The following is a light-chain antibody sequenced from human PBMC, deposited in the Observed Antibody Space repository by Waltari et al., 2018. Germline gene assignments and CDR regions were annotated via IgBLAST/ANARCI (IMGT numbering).Light chain of an antibody. CDR3: QQYGSTPYT. J-gene: IGKJ2*01. CDR2: GAA. Sequence: EIVLTQSPGTLSLSPGEGATLSCRASQSFSTSYLAWYQQKPGQAPRLLIYGAATRATGIPDRFSGSGSGTDFTLAITRLEPEEFAVYYCQQYGSTPYTFGQGTKLEIK. CDR1: QSFSTSY. V-gene: IGKV3-20*01.